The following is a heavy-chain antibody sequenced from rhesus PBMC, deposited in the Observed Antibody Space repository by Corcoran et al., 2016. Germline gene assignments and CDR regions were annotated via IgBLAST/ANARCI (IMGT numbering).Heavy chain of an antibody. D-gene: IGHD4-23*01. V-gene: IGHV3-201*01. CDR3: ARVASNYGYFDY. J-gene: IGHJ4*01. CDR1: GFTFDDYA. CDR2: ISWSGGST. Sequence: EVQLVESGGGVVQPGGSLRLSCAASGFTFDDYAMHWVRQAPGKGLEWVSGISWSGGSTYYADSVKGQFPIVRDNAKNSLYLQMGSLRAEDTALYYCARVASNYGYFDYWGQGVLVTVSS.